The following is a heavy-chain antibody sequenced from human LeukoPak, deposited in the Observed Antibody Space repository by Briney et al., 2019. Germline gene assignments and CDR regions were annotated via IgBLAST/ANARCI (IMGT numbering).Heavy chain of an antibody. Sequence: LSETLSLTCTVSGGSISSYYWSWIRQPPGKGLEWIGYIYYSGSTTYNPSLKSRVSISVDTSKNQCSLRLSSVSAADTAVYYCARDKAGYNDYWGQGTLVTVSS. D-gene: IGHD5-24*01. J-gene: IGHJ4*02. CDR3: ARDKAGYNDY. CDR2: IYYSGST. V-gene: IGHV4-59*01. CDR1: GGSISSYY.